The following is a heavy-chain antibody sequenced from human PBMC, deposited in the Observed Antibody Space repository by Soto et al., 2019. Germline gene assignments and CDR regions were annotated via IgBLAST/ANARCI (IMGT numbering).Heavy chain of an antibody. Sequence: SETLSVTCTVSGGSISSGDYYWSWIRQPPGKGLEWIGYIYYSGSTYYNPSLKSRVTISVDTSKNQFSLKLSSVTAADTAVYYCARVPPPMVRGVMDYWGQGTLVTVSS. V-gene: IGHV4-30-4*01. CDR2: IYYSGST. D-gene: IGHD3-10*01. CDR3: ARVPPPMVRGVMDY. J-gene: IGHJ4*02. CDR1: GGSISSGDYY.